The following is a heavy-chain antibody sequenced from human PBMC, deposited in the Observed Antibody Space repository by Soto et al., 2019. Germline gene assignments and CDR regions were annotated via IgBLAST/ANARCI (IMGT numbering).Heavy chain of an antibody. CDR3: ARAYLDPQLRFWSGSPYYYYYMDV. J-gene: IGHJ6*03. V-gene: IGHV1-8*01. Sequence: QVQLVQSGAEVKKPGASVKVSCKASGYTFTSYDINWVRQATGQGLEWMGWMNPNSGNTGYAQKFQGRVTMTRNTSISTAYMELSSLRSEYTAVYYCARAYLDPQLRFWSGSPYYYYYMDVWGKGTTVTVSS. D-gene: IGHD3-3*01. CDR1: GYTFTSYD. CDR2: MNPNSGNT.